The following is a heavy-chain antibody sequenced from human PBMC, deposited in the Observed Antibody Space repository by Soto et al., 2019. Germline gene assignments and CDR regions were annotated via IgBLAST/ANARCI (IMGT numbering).Heavy chain of an antibody. CDR1: GGSISSNNW. CDR2: IYHTGST. Sequence: QVQLQESGPGLVKPSGTLSLTCAVSGGSISSNNWWSWVRQPPGKGLEWIGEIYHTGSTNNNPSLKSPVTILVDKSKNHFSLKLTSVTAADTAVYYCARKGYTYGDFDLWGQGTLVTVSS. CDR3: ARKGYTYGDFDL. J-gene: IGHJ4*02. D-gene: IGHD5-18*01. V-gene: IGHV4-4*02.